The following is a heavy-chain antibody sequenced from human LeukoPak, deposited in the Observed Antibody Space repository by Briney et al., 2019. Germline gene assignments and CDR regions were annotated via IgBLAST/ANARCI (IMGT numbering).Heavy chain of an antibody. CDR2: IYYSGST. Sequence: SETLSLTCTVSGGSISSYYWSWIRQPPGKGLEWIGYIYYSGSTNYNPSLKSRVTISVDKSKNQFSLKLSSVTAADTAVYYCARSIAVAVLDAFDIWGQGTMVTVSS. CDR1: GGSISSYY. V-gene: IGHV4-59*12. CDR3: ARSIAVAVLDAFDI. D-gene: IGHD6-19*01. J-gene: IGHJ3*02.